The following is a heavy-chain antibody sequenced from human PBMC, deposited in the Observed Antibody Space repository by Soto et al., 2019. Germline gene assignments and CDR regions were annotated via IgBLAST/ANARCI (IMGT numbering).Heavy chain of an antibody. J-gene: IGHJ4*02. CDR1: GGTFSNFA. CDR2: IVPVFGKT. CDR3: ARLSSACFHTETTPEY. D-gene: IGHD6-19*01. Sequence: QVQLVQSGADVKRPGSSVKVSCRASGGTFSNFAINWIRQAPGQGLEWMGGIVPVFGKTQYAQKFQGRVTITADESTTTAYMELSSLRSEDTAVYYCARLSSACFHTETTPEYWGQGTLVSVSS. V-gene: IGHV1-69*01.